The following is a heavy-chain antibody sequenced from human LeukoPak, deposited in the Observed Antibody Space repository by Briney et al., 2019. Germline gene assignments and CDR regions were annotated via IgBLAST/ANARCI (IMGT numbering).Heavy chain of an antibody. V-gene: IGHV1-18*01. D-gene: IGHD6-19*01. J-gene: IGHJ4*02. CDR1: GYTLPSYG. Sequence: ASVNVSCKSSGYTLPSYGIRWVRQAPGQGLEWMGWISAYNGNTNYAQKLLGRFTMTTDTSTSTAYMELRSLRSDDTAVYYCARDFTVAGVAGGYWDQGTLVTVSS. CDR3: ARDFTVAGVAGGY. CDR2: ISAYNGNT.